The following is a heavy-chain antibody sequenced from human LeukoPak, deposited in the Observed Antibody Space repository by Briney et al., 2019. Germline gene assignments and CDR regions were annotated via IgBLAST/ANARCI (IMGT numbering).Heavy chain of an antibody. CDR3: ARHPFDRVFFDY. CDR2: IYHSGST. Sequence: PSETLSLTCAVSGYSISRGYYWGWIRQALGKGLEWIGSIYHSGSTQYNPSLKSRLIISVDTSKNQFSLKLSSVTAADTAVYFCARHPFDRVFFDYWGQGTLVTVSS. V-gene: IGHV4-38-2*01. CDR1: GYSISRGYY. D-gene: IGHD3-10*01. J-gene: IGHJ4*02.